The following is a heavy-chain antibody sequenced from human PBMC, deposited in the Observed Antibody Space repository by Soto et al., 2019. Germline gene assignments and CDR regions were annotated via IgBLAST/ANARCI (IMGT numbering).Heavy chain of an antibody. CDR3: ARANWYSEY. J-gene: IGHJ4*02. CDR1: GGSISNHY. CDR2: IYYNGNT. Sequence: SETLSLTCTVSGGSISNHYLSWIRQPPGKGLEWIGYIYYNGNTNYNPSLKSRVTMSVDTSKNQISLKLSSVTAADTAVYYCARANWYSEYWGQGTLVTVSS. V-gene: IGHV4-59*11. D-gene: IGHD7-27*01.